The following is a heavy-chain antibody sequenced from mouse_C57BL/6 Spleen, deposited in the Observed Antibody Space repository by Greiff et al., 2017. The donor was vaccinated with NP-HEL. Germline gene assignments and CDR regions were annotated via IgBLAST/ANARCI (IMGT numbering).Heavy chain of an antibody. CDR2: ISDGGSYT. Sequence: EVQGVESGGGLVKPGGSLKLSCAASGFTFSSYAMSWVRQTPEKRLEWVATISDGGSYTYYPDNVKGRFTISRDNAKNNLYLQMGHLKSEDTAMYYCARAGGHGNLFDYWGQGTTLTVSS. V-gene: IGHV5-4*01. D-gene: IGHD2-1*01. CDR1: GFTFSSYA. J-gene: IGHJ2*01. CDR3: ARAGGHGNLFDY.